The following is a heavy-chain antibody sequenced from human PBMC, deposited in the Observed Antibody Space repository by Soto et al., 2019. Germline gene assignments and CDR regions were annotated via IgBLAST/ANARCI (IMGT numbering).Heavy chain of an antibody. Sequence: SVKVSCKASGGTFSSYAISWVRQAPGQGLEWMGGIIPIFGTANYAQEFQGRVTITADESTSTAYMELSSLRSEDTAVYYRARDKGTIFGVVLFSWGQGTLVTVSS. CDR2: IIPIFGTA. J-gene: IGHJ4*02. CDR3: ARDKGTIFGVVLFS. V-gene: IGHV1-69*13. D-gene: IGHD3-3*01. CDR1: GGTFSSYA.